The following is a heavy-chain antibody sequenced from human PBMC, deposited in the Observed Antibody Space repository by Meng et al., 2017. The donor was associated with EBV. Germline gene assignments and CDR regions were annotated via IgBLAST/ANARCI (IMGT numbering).Heavy chain of an antibody. CDR3: VRELVGGTFDY. J-gene: IGHJ4*02. D-gene: IGHD1/OR15-1a*01. CDR1: GYTFTSYY. Sequence: VRLVQVGADVKKPGASCNVSGKASGYTFTSYYLHWVRQAPGQGLEWMGIIIPAGGNTNYAQKFRGRFTMTRDTSTSTVYMDLSILTSEDTAVYYCVRELVGGTFDYWGQGTLVTVSS. CDR2: IIPAGGNT. V-gene: IGHV1-46*01.